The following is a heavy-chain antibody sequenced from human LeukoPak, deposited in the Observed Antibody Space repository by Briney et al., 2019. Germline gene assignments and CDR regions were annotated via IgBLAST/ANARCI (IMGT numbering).Heavy chain of an antibody. CDR1: GFTFSIYW. CDR3: ARPGDDSSGSFDY. V-gene: IGHV3-7*01. J-gene: IGHJ4*02. D-gene: IGHD3-22*01. CDR2: IKQDGSEK. Sequence: PGGSLRLSCAAYGFTFSIYWMSWVRQAPGKGLEWVANIKQDGSEKYYVDSVKGRFTISRDNAKNSLYLQMNSLRAEDTAVYYCARPGDDSSGSFDYWGQGTLVTVSS.